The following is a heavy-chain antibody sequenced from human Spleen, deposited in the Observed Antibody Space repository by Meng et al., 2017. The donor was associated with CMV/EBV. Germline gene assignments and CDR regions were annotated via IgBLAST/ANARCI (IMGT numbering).Heavy chain of an antibody. CDR2: INPRIDAT. V-gene: IGHV1-2*02. CDR1: GYNFIDFY. Sequence: ASVKVSCKVSGYNFIDFYMHWIRQAPGQGPEWMGWINPRIDATNNAQKFEGRVAMTSDTSISTAYMELSSLTVDDTAVYYCARDRQSKPDNNFWSGYSPFDPWGQGTLVTVSS. J-gene: IGHJ5*02. CDR3: ARDRQSKPDNNFWSGYSPFDP. D-gene: IGHD3-3*01.